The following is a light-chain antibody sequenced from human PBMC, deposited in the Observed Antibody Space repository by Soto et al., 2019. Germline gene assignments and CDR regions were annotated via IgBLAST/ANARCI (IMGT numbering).Light chain of an antibody. Sequence: QSALTQPASVSGSPGQSITISCTGTSSDVGGYNFVSWYQQHPGKAPRLMIYEVSNRPSGVSTRFSGSKSGNTASLTISGLQAEDEADYYCSSYTSSTIYVLGPGTKVTVL. CDR3: SSYTSSTIYV. CDR2: EVS. J-gene: IGLJ1*01. V-gene: IGLV2-14*01. CDR1: SSDVGGYNF.